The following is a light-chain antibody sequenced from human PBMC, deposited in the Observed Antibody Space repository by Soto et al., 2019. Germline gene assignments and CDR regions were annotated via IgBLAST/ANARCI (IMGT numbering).Light chain of an antibody. CDR1: QSVRSSY. Sequence: EIVLTQSPGTLSLSPGERATLSCRASQSVRSSYLAWYQQKPGQAPRLLIYGTSNRATGIPDRFGGSGSGTDFTLTISRLGPEDFAMYYCQQYESSPWTFGQGTKVEL. V-gene: IGKV3-20*01. CDR3: QQYESSPWT. J-gene: IGKJ1*01. CDR2: GTS.